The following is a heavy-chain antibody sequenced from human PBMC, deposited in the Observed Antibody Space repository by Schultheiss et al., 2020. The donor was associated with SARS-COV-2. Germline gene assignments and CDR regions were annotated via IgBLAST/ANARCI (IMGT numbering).Heavy chain of an antibody. CDR2: IYYSGST. Sequence: SETLSLTCTVSGGSISSGGYYWSWIRQHPGKGLEWIGYIYYSGSTNYNPSLKSRVTISVDTSKNQFSLKLSSVTAADTAVYYCARVPYGDYPGYWGQGTLVTVSS. V-gene: IGHV4-31*03. J-gene: IGHJ4*02. D-gene: IGHD4-17*01. CDR1: GGSISSGGYY. CDR3: ARVPYGDYPGY.